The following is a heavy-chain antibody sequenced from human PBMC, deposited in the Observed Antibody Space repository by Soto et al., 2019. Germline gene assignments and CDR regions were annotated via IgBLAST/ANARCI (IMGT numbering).Heavy chain of an antibody. CDR2: IYYSGST. V-gene: IGHV4-59*01. CDR3: ASGPLGYCSGGSCYPTYYYGMDV. CDR1: GGSISGYY. D-gene: IGHD2-15*01. Sequence: SVTLCLRCTVAGGSISGYYWSWIRQPPGKGLEWIGYIYYSGSTNYNPSLKSRVTISVDTSKNQFSLKLSSVTAADTAVYYCASGPLGYCSGGSCYPTYYYGMDVWGQGTTVTVS. J-gene: IGHJ6*02.